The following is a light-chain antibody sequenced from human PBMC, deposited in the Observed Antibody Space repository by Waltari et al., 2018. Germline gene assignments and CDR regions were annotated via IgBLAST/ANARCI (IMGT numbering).Light chain of an antibody. CDR2: AAT. CDR3: LHHNSYPLT. V-gene: IGKV1-17*01. Sequence: DIQMTQSPSSLSASVGDTVTITCRASQGISSYLNWFQQKPGKAPKLLIYAATTLQGGVPSRFSGSGSGTEFTVTISSLQPEDFASYYCLHHNSYPLTFGGGTKVEI. CDR1: QGISSY. J-gene: IGKJ4*01.